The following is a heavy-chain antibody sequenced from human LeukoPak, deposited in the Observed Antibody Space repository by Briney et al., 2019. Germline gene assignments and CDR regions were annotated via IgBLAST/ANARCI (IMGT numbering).Heavy chain of an antibody. Sequence: GGSLRLSCAASGFTFSSYAMTWVRQAPGKGLEWVSYISSSSSSIYYADSVKGRFTISRDNAKNSLYLQMNSLRDEDTAVYYCARDPSSGWRVVYFDYWGQGTLVTVSS. CDR1: GFTFSSYA. CDR2: ISSSSSSI. V-gene: IGHV3-48*02. J-gene: IGHJ4*02. CDR3: ARDPSSGWRVVYFDY. D-gene: IGHD6-19*01.